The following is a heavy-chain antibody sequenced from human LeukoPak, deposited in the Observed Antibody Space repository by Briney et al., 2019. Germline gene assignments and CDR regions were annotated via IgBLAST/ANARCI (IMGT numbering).Heavy chain of an antibody. CDR1: GFTFSSYS. J-gene: IGHJ4*02. CDR3: ARGRAATWRPTPVDY. CDR2: ISSSSSYI. V-gene: IGHV3-21*01. Sequence: PGGSLRLSCAASGFTFSSYSMIWVRQSTGKGLEWVSSISSSSSYIYCADSVKGRFTISRDNAKNSMYLQMNSLRAEDTAVYYCARGRAATWRPTPVDYWGQGTLVTVSS. D-gene: IGHD6-25*01.